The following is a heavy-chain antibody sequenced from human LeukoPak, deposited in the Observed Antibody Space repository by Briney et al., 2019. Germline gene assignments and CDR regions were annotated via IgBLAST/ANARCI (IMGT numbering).Heavy chain of an antibody. D-gene: IGHD3-3*01. CDR3: AREAPQEDTIFGVANDAFDI. CDR1: GFTFDDYG. V-gene: IGHV3-20*01. J-gene: IGHJ3*02. Sequence: RPGGSLRLSCAASGFTFDDYGMSWVRQAPGKGLEWVSGINWNDGSTGYADSVKGRFTISRDNAKNSLYLQMNSLRAEDTALYHCAREAPQEDTIFGVANDAFDIWGQGTMVTVSS. CDR2: INWNDGST.